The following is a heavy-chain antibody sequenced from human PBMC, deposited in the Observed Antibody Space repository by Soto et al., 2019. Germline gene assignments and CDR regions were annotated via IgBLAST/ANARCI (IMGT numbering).Heavy chain of an antibody. Sequence: QVQLVQSGAEVKKPGSSVKVSCKASGGSSKNYAISWVRQAPGQGLEWMGGIIPISGTADYAQKFQGRLTITADKSTNTAYMELSSLRSEDTAAYYCARDMTVFTVPYFDYWGQGTLVTVSS. J-gene: IGHJ4*02. V-gene: IGHV1-69*06. D-gene: IGHD2-21*02. CDR1: GGSSKNYA. CDR3: ARDMTVFTVPYFDY. CDR2: IIPISGTA.